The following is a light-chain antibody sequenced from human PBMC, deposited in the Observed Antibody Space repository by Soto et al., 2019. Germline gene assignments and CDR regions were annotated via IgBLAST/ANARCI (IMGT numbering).Light chain of an antibody. V-gene: IGLV2-14*01. CDR3: SSYTTSSTYV. Sequence: QSALTQPASVSGSPGQSITISCTGTSSDVGGYNYVAWYQQHPGKAPKVMIYDVSNRPSGVSNRFSGSKSGNTASLTNSGLQAEDEADYYCSSYTTSSTYVFGTGTKLTVL. CDR2: DVS. CDR1: SSDVGGYNY. J-gene: IGLJ1*01.